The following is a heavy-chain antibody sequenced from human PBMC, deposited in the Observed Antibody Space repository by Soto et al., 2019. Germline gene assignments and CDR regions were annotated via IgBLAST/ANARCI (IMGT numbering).Heavy chain of an antibody. D-gene: IGHD6-19*01. Sequence: ASVKVSCKASGYTFTSYGISWVRQAPGQGLEWMGWISAYNGNTNYAQKLQGRVTMTTDTSTSTAYMELRSLRSDDTAVYYCARDHRGPGRIAVAATDYWGQGTLVTVSS. J-gene: IGHJ4*02. CDR3: ARDHRGPGRIAVAATDY. V-gene: IGHV1-18*01. CDR1: GYTFTSYG. CDR2: ISAYNGNT.